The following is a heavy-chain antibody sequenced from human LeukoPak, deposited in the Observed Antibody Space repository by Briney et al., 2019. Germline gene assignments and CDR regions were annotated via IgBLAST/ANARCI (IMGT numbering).Heavy chain of an antibody. CDR2: ISSSGSTI. CDR3: ARDPSDCSSTSCYGNY. D-gene: IGHD2-2*01. Sequence: GSLRLSCAASGFTFSSYEMNWVRQAPGKGLEWVSYISSSGSTIYYADSVKGRFTISRDNAKNSLYLQMNSLRAEDTAVYYCARDPSDCSSTSCYGNYWGQGTLVTVSP. V-gene: IGHV3-48*03. CDR1: GFTFSSYE. J-gene: IGHJ4*02.